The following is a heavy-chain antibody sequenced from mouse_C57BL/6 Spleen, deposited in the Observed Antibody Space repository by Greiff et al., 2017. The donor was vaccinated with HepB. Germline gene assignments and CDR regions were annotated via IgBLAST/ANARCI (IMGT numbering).Heavy chain of an antibody. CDR1: GYTFTSYW. V-gene: IGHV1-72*01. J-gene: IGHJ1*03. Sequence: QVQLQQPGAELVKPGASVKLSCKASGYTFTSYWMHWVKQRPGRGLEWIGRIDPNSGGTKYNEKFKSKATLTVDKPSSTAYMQLSSLTSEDSAVYYWARSGGSSLPYWYFEVWGTGTTVTVAS. CDR3: ARSGGSSLPYWYFEV. CDR2: IDPNSGGT. D-gene: IGHD1-1*01.